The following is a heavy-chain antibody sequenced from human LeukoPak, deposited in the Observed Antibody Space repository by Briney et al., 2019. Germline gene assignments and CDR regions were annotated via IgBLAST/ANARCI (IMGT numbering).Heavy chain of an antibody. Sequence: GGSLRHSCAASGLTVSNNFMSWARQAPGKGLEWVSIIYAGGTTYYGDSVKGRFTISRDNSKNTLYLQMNSLRPEDTAVYYCATRARPGYYYGMDVWGQGTTVTVSS. CDR1: GLTVSNNF. V-gene: IGHV3-66*01. CDR2: IYAGGTT. CDR3: ATRARPGYYYGMDV. D-gene: IGHD6-6*01. J-gene: IGHJ6*02.